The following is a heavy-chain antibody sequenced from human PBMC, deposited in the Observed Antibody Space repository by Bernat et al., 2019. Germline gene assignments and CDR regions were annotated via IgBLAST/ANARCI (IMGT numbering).Heavy chain of an antibody. CDR3: ARAYSSGWYRYDY. CDR2: INPNSGGT. J-gene: IGHJ4*02. Sequence: QVQLVQSGAEVKKPGASVKVSCKASGYTFTGYYMHWVRQAPGQGLEWMGWINPNSGGTNYAQRFQGRGNMTRDTSISTAYMELSRLRSDDTAVYYCARAYSSGWYRYDYWGQGTLVTVSS. D-gene: IGHD6-19*01. V-gene: IGHV1-2*02. CDR1: GYTFTGYY.